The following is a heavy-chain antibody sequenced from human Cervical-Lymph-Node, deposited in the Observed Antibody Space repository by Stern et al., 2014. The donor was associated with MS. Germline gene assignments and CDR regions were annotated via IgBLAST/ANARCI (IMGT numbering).Heavy chain of an antibody. D-gene: IGHD1-1*01. V-gene: IGHV2-5*02. CDR1: GFSLSTSGEG. J-gene: IGHJ5*02. CDR3: AHRKAYNTNWDAGWFGP. CDR2: LYWDDEK. Sequence: ESGPTLVKPTQTLTLTCTFSGFSLSTSGEGVGWVRQPPGKALEWLAFLYWDDEKRYCPSQKSRLTIAKDTSKNQVVLIMTNMDPVDTATYYCAHRKAYNTNWDAGWFGPWGQGTLVTVSS.